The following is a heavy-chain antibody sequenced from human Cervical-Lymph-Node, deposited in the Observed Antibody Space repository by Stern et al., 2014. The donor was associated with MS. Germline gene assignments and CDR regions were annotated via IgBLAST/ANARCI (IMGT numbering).Heavy chain of an antibody. V-gene: IGHV1-2*06. Sequence: QVQLGQSGAEVKKPGASVRVSCETSGYTFTAYYIHWVRQAPGQGLEWMGRINPTSGPTLSAQKFQGRVTMTTDTSISTAYVDLSTLTSDDTAIYYCARASFSSGFTRALDLWGQGTMVTVSS. J-gene: IGHJ3*01. CDR1: GYTFTAYY. CDR3: ARASFSSGFTRALDL. D-gene: IGHD6-19*01. CDR2: INPTSGPT.